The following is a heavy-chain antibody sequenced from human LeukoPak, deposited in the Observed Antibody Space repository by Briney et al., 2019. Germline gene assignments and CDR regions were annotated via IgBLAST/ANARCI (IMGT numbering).Heavy chain of an antibody. J-gene: IGHJ4*02. CDR1: GGSINGYY. V-gene: IGHV4-59*01. D-gene: IGHD5-18*01. CDR3: AKTGQSGAMVFDY. CDR2: IYYSGST. Sequence: PSETLSPTCTVSGGSINGYYWSWVRQPPGKGLEWIGYIYYSGSTNYNPSLKSRVTISVDTSKNQFSLKLISVTAADTAMYYCAKTGQSGAMVFDYWGQGTLVTVSS.